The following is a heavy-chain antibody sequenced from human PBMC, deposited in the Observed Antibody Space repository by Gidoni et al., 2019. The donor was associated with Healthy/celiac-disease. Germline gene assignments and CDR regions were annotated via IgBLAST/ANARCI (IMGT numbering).Heavy chain of an antibody. CDR3: ARWRIDSSGYYDVLPGPDDAFDI. J-gene: IGHJ3*02. Sequence: QLQLQESGPGLVKPSETLSLTCPVSAGSLSRSSHYWRWIRQPPGTGLEWIGSIYYSGSNYYNPSLKSRVTISVDTSKNQFSLKLSSVTAADTAVYYCARWRIDSSGYYDVLPGPDDAFDIWGQGTMVTVSS. V-gene: IGHV4-39*01. CDR1: AGSLSRSSHY. CDR2: IYYSGSN. D-gene: IGHD3-22*01.